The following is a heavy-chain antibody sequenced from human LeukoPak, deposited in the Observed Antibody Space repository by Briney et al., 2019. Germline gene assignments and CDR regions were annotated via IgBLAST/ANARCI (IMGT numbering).Heavy chain of an antibody. CDR2: IIPIFGTA. CDR1: GYTFTGYY. D-gene: IGHD3-22*01. J-gene: IGHJ4*02. V-gene: IGHV1-69*06. CDR3: ARWVIGQPFDY. Sequence: GASVKVSCKASGYTFTGYYMHWVRQAPGQGLEWMGGIIPIFGTANYAQKFQGRVTITADKSTSTAYMELSSLRSEDTAVYYCARWVIGQPFDYWGQGTLVTVSS.